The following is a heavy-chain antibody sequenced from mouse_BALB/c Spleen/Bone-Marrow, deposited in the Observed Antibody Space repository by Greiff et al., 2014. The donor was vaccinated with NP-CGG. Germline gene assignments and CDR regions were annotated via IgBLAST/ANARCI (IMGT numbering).Heavy chain of an antibody. CDR3: AGEGGAYAGVDY. CDR1: GFPFSSFG. D-gene: IGHD2-13*01. J-gene: IGHJ2*01. Sequence: EVQLQQSGGGLVQPGGSLNLSCAASGFPFSSFGMHWVLQAPEKGLEWVAFISRGSGPFYYADKVKGRFTVSRDNPRNTLCRQRAGLRSEDTAMYDCAGEGGAYAGVDYGGQGTTLTVSS. CDR2: ISRGSGPF. V-gene: IGHV5-17*02.